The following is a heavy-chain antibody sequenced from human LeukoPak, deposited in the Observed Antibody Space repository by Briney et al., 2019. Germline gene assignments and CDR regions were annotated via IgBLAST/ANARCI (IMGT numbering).Heavy chain of an antibody. Sequence: GGSLRLSCAASGITFGNNWMHWVRQGPGKGLVWISRINSDGGGAIYADSVKGRFTVSRDNAKNTLYLQMNSLRAEDTAVYYCARAVPHNWFDTWGQGTLVTVSS. CDR1: GITFGNNW. CDR2: INSDGGGA. CDR3: ARAVPHNWFDT. J-gene: IGHJ5*02. V-gene: IGHV3-74*01.